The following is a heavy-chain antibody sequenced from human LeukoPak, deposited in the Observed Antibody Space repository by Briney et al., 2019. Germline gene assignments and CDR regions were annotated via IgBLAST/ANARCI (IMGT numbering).Heavy chain of an antibody. V-gene: IGHV3-23*01. D-gene: IGHD1-26*01. J-gene: IGHJ4*02. CDR1: GFTFSSYG. CDR3: AKSAIVGATYRGNY. Sequence: GGTLRLSCAASGFTFSSYGMSWVRQAPGKGLEWVSAISGSAVSTYYADSVKGRFTISRDNSKNTLYLQMNSLRDEDTAVYYCAKSAIVGATYRGNYWGQGTLVTVSS. CDR2: ISGSAVST.